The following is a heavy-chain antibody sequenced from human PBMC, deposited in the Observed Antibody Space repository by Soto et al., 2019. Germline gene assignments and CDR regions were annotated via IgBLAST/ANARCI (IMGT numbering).Heavy chain of an antibody. D-gene: IGHD6-13*01. CDR2: ISSSSSYT. V-gene: IGHV3-11*05. CDR3: ARVGIAAAGTIGMDV. CDR1: GFTFSDYY. Sequence: QVQLVESGGGLVKPGESLRLSCAASGFTFSDYYMSWIRQAPGKGLEWVSYISSSSSYTNYADSVKGRFTISRDNAKNSLYLQMNSLRAEDTAVYYCARVGIAAAGTIGMDVWGQGTTVTVSS. J-gene: IGHJ6*02.